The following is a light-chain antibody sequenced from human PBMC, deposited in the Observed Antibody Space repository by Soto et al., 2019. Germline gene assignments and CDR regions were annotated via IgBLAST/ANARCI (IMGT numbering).Light chain of an antibody. V-gene: IGKV3-15*01. CDR2: SAS. Sequence: VMNQSPPTLSMCTRERDTLSCRASQRISTNVAWYQHKPGQAPRLLIYSASTRATGIPARFSGSGSGTEFTLTISCLQSEDFAIYYCQQYTTLLLITFGGGTKVDI. CDR1: QRISTN. J-gene: IGKJ4*01. CDR3: QQYTTLLLIT.